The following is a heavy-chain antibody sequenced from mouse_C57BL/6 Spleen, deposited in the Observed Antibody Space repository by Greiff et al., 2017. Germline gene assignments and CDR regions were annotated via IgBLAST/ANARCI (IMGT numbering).Heavy chain of an antibody. J-gene: IGHJ1*03. Sequence: QVQLKESGPGLVQPSQSLSITCTVSGFSLTSYGVHWVRQSPGKGLEWLGVIWSGGSTDYNAAFISRLIISKDNSKSQVFFKMNSLQADDTAIYYCARGGYGSSYEYFDVWGTGTTVTVSS. CDR1: GFSLTSYG. D-gene: IGHD1-1*01. V-gene: IGHV2-2*01. CDR2: IWSGGST. CDR3: ARGGYGSSYEYFDV.